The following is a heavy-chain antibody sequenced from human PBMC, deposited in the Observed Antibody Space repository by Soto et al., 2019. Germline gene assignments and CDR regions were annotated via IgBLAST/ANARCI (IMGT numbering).Heavy chain of an antibody. V-gene: IGHV4-31*03. Sequence: SETLSLTCTVSGGSISSGGYYWSWIRQHPGKGLEWIGYIYYSGSTYYNPSLKSRVTISVDTSKNQFSLKLSSVTAADTAVYYCASEGFLGVGATGSSIAFAICGQVPMVTV. CDR3: ASEGFLGVGATGSSIAFAI. D-gene: IGHD1-26*01. CDR1: GGSISSGGYY. CDR2: IYYSGST. J-gene: IGHJ3*02.